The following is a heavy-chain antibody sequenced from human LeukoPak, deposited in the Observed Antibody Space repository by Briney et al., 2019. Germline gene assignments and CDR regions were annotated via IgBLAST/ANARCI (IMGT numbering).Heavy chain of an antibody. CDR3: ARLPLSYCGGDCYFG. CDR1: GFTFSSYS. V-gene: IGHV3-48*02. Sequence: GGSLRLSCAASGFTFSSYSMNWVRQDPGKGLEWVSYISTGSSTIYYADSVKGRFTISRDNAKNSLHLQMNSLRDEDTAVYYCARLPLSYCGGDCYFGWGQGTLVTVSS. D-gene: IGHD2-21*01. CDR2: ISTGSSTI. J-gene: IGHJ4*02.